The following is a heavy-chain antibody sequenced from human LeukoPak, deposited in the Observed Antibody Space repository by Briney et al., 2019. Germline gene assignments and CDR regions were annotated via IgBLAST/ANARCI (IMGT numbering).Heavy chain of an antibody. Sequence: PGESLKIACQGSGYSFAAFWIAWVRQMPGKGLELMGLIYPGDSVVRYSPSFEGQVAISADQSITTAYVQWTSLRASDTALYFCARASASCGGACFGFYFFDLWGRGTQVTVSS. V-gene: IGHV5-51*01. J-gene: IGHJ2*01. CDR2: IYPGDSVV. CDR1: GYSFAAFW. D-gene: IGHD2-21*02. CDR3: ARASASCGGACFGFYFFDL.